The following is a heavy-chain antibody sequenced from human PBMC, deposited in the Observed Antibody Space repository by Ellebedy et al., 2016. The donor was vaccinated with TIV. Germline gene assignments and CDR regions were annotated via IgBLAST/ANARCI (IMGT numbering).Heavy chain of an antibody. D-gene: IGHD3-10*01. J-gene: IGHJ4*02. CDR3: AKVYYYGSGSYYNLYDY. CDR2: ISYDGSNK. V-gene: IGHV3-30*18. CDR1: GFTFSSYG. Sequence: PGGSLRLSCAASGFTFSSYGMHWVRQAPGKGLEWVAVISYDGSNKYYADSVKGRFTISRDNSKNTLYLQMNSLRAEDTAVYYCAKVYYYGSGSYYNLYDYWGQGTLVTVSS.